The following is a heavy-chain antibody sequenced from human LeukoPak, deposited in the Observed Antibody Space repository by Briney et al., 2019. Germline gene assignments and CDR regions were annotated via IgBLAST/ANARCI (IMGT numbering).Heavy chain of an antibody. V-gene: IGHV3-30-3*01. CDR3: ARETNTYYDFWSGYSIGY. J-gene: IGHJ4*02. CDR1: GFTFSSYA. D-gene: IGHD3-3*01. Sequence: PGGSLRLSCAASGFTFSSYAMHWVHQAPGKGLEWVAVISYDGSNKYYADSVKGRFTISRDNSKNTLYLQMNSLRAEDTAVYYCARETNTYYDFWSGYSIGYWGQGTLVTVSS. CDR2: ISYDGSNK.